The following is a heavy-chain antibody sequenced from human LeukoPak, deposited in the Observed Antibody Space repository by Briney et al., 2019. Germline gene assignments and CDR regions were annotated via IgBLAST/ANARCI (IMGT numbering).Heavy chain of an antibody. CDR1: GFTFSSYW. V-gene: IGHV3-7*03. CDR3: AKSQLPYCSGGSCFDAFDI. Sequence: PGGSLRLSCVASGFTFSSYWMGWVRQAPGKGLEWVANIQQDGSEIFYVDSVRGRFTISRENSKNTLYLHMNSLRAEDTAVFYCAKSQLPYCSGGSCFDAFDIWGQGTMVTVSS. CDR2: IQQDGSEI. J-gene: IGHJ3*02. D-gene: IGHD2-15*01.